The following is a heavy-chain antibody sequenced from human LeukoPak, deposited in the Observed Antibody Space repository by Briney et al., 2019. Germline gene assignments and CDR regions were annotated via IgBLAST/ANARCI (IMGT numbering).Heavy chain of an antibody. J-gene: IGHJ4*02. CDR2: IRSDGSNK. Sequence: GGSLRLSCAASGFTFSSYGMSWVRQAPGKGLEWVAFIRSDGSNKNYADSVKGRFTISRDNSKNTLYLQMNSLRAEDTAVYYCAKGPHYYGSGNYRRGHYFDYWGQGTLVTVSS. D-gene: IGHD3-10*01. CDR1: GFTFSSYG. CDR3: AKGPHYYGSGNYRRGHYFDY. V-gene: IGHV3-30*02.